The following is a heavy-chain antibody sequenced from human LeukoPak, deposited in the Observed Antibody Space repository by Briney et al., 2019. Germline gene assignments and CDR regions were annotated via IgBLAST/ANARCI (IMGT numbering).Heavy chain of an antibody. J-gene: IGHJ6*02. Sequence: GGSLRLSCAASGFTVSSNYMSWVRQAPGKGLEWVSVIHSGGSTYYADSVKGRFTISRDNSKNTLYLQMNSLRAEDTAVYYCARDEGYCSSTSCQNYYYYGMDVWGQGTTVTVSS. CDR1: GFTVSSNY. V-gene: IGHV3-53*01. CDR3: ARDEGYCSSTSCQNYYYYGMDV. CDR2: IHSGGST. D-gene: IGHD2-2*01.